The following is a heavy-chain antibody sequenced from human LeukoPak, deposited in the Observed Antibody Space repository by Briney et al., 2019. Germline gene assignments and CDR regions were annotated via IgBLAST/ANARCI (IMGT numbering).Heavy chain of an antibody. CDR2: ISYDGGTK. D-gene: IGHD3-10*01. V-gene: IGHV3-30*03. J-gene: IGHJ4*02. CDR1: GFTFSRYG. CDR3: ARVGITMVRGVHRFDY. Sequence: LRLSCAASGFTFSRYGIHWVRQAPGKGLEWVAVISYDGGTKYYADSVKGRFTISRDNSKNTLYLEMNSLGAEDTAVYYCARVGITMVRGVHRFDYWGQGTLVTVSS.